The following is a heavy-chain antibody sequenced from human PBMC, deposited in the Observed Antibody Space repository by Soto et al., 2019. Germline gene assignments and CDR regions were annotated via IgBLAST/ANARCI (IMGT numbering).Heavy chain of an antibody. Sequence: SGPTLVNPTQTLTLTCTFSGFSFSTSGMCVSWIRQPPGKALEWLALIDWDDDKFYLTSLKTRLTISRDTSKNQVVLTMTSMDPLDTATYYCARNFYDTGNHYARIDYWGPGTLVTVSS. D-gene: IGHD3-22*01. CDR1: GFSFSTSGMC. CDR2: IDWDDDK. J-gene: IGHJ4*02. V-gene: IGHV2-70*01. CDR3: ARNFYDTGNHYARIDY.